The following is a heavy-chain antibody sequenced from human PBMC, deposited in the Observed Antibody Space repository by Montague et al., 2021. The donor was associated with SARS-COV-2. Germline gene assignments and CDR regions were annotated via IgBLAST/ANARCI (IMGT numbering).Heavy chain of an antibody. V-gene: IGHV2-70*01. CDR3: ARIRDYDILTGSYSGFDY. Sequence: PALVKPTQTLTLTCTFSGFSLSTSGMCVSWIRQPPGKAREWLAXXXWXXXKYXSTSLKTRLTISKDTSKNPVVLTMTNMDPVDTATYYCARIRDYDILTGSYSGFDYWGQGTLVTVSS. CDR1: GFSLSTSGMC. CDR2: XXWXXXK. J-gene: IGHJ4*02. D-gene: IGHD3-9*01.